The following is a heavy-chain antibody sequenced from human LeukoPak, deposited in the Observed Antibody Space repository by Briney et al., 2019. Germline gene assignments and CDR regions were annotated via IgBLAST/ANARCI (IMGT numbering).Heavy chain of an antibody. V-gene: IGHV1-69*04. CDR1: GGTFSSYA. CDR2: IIPILGIA. J-gene: IGHJ3*02. Sequence: GASVKVSCKASGGTFSSYAISWVRQAPGQGLEWMGRIIPILGIANYAQKFQGRVTITADKSTSTAYMELSSLRSEDTAVYYCAREPGIVGAVDIWGQGTMVTVSS. D-gene: IGHD1-26*01. CDR3: AREPGIVGAVDI.